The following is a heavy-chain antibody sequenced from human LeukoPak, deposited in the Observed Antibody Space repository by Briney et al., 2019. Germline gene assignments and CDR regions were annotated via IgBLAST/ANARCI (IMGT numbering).Heavy chain of an antibody. Sequence: ASVKVSCKAFGYTFTGYYMHWVRQAPGQGLEWMGWINPNSGGTNYAQKFQGRVTMTRDTSISTAYMELSRLRSDDTAVYYCARLGVVPAPNFDYWGQGTLVTVSS. D-gene: IGHD2-2*01. V-gene: IGHV1-2*02. CDR2: INPNSGGT. J-gene: IGHJ4*02. CDR3: ARLGVVPAPNFDY. CDR1: GYTFTGYY.